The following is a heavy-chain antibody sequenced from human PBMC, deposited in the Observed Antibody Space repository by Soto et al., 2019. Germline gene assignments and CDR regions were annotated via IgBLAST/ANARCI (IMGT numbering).Heavy chain of an antibody. CDR3: ARSRFVVGVTEDYYGMDV. CDR1: GGTFSNSP. J-gene: IGHJ6*02. V-gene: IGHV1-69*13. CDR2: IIPLFRTA. D-gene: IGHD2-15*01. Sequence: SVKVSCKSSGGTFSNSPISWVRQAPGQGLEWMGGIIPLFRTANYAQKFQGRVTITADESTNTAYMELSSLRSGDTAIYYCARSRFVVGVTEDYYGMDVWGQGTTVTVSS.